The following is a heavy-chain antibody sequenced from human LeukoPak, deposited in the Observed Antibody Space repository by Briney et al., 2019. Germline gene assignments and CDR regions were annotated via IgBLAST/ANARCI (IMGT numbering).Heavy chain of an antibody. CDR1: GFTFSSYA. Sequence: GGSLRLSCAASGFTFSSYAMHWVRQAPGKGLEWVAVISYDGSNKYYADSVKGRFTISRDNSKNTLYLQMNSLRAEDTAVYYCAKDGEQETYYFDYWGQGTLVTVSS. D-gene: IGHD1-26*01. V-gene: IGHV3-30-3*01. CDR2: ISYDGSNK. J-gene: IGHJ4*02. CDR3: AKDGEQETYYFDY.